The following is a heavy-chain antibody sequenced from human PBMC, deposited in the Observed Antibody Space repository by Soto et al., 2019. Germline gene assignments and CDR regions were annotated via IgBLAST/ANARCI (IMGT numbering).Heavy chain of an antibody. CDR3: ARGLIAAAGYYYYYGMDV. V-gene: IGHV4-34*01. CDR1: GGSFSGYY. D-gene: IGHD6-13*01. J-gene: IGHJ6*02. CDR2: INHSGST. Sequence: PSETLSLTCAVYGGSFSGYYWSWIRQPPGKGLEWIGEINHSGSTNYNPSLKSRVTISVDTSKNQFSLKLSSVTAADTAVYYCARGLIAAAGYYYYYGMDVWGQGTTVTVSS.